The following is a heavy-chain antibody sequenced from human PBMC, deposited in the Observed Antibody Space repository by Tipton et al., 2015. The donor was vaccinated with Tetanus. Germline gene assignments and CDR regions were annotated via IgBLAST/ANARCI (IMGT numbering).Heavy chain of an antibody. D-gene: IGHD5-18*01. J-gene: IGHJ4*02. CDR2: ILYGGGT. CDR3: VRGRGLGAYSYGFEY. CDR1: GGSVRSGSYY. Sequence: TLSLTCTVSGGSVRSGSYYWNWIRQPPGKGLEYIGYILYGGGTHYNPSLKSRVTVSADPSQNQFSLKLTSVTAADTAVYYCVRGRGLGAYSYGFEYWGQGALVTVSS. V-gene: IGHV4-61*01.